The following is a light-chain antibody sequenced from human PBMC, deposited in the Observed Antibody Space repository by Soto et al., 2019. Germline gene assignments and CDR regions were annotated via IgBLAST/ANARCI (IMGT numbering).Light chain of an antibody. V-gene: IGKV3-20*01. Sequence: EVVLTQSPGTPSLSPGERATLSCRASQSVSNKYLAWYQQKPGQAPRLLIFGSSDRATGIPDRFSGSGSGTDFTLTISRLEPEDFAVYYCQQYGSSPPYTFGQGTKLEIK. CDR1: QSVSNKY. CDR2: GSS. J-gene: IGKJ2*01. CDR3: QQYGSSPPYT.